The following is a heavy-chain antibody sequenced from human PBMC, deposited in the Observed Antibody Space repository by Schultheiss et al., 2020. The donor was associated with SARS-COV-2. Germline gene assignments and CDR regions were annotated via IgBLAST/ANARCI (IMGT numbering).Heavy chain of an antibody. V-gene: IGHV4-59*08. J-gene: IGHJ4*02. CDR2: IYYSGST. D-gene: IGHD1-7*01. CDR1: GGSISSYY. Sequence: SETLSLTCTVSGGSISSYYWSWIRQPPGKGLEWIGYIYYSGSTNYNPSLKSRVTISVDTSKNQFSLKLSSVTAADTAVYYCARKSWNYGGHNYFDYWGQGTLVTVSS. CDR3: ARKSWNYGGHNYFDY.